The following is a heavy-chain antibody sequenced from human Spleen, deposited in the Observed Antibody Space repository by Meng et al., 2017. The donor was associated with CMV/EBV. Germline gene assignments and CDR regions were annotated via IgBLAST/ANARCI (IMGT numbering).Heavy chain of an antibody. CDR3: AKGTTSSWYTLFEY. J-gene: IGHJ4*02. CDR2: ISWNSVSI. CDR1: GFTFDDYA. V-gene: IGHV3-9*01. Sequence: SLKISCAASGFTFDDYAMHWVRQAPGKGLEWVSGISWNSVSIGYADSVKGRFTISRDNAKNSLYLQMNSLRAEDTASYYCAKGTTSSWYTLFEYWGQGTLVTVSS. D-gene: IGHD6-13*01.